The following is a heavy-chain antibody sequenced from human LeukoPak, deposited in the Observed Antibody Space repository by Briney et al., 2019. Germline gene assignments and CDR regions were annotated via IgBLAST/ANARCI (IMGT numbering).Heavy chain of an antibody. CDR2: ISAYNGNT. D-gene: IGHD2-2*02. J-gene: IGHJ5*02. CDR3: ARDSGHCSSTSCYSGSRWFDP. Sequence: ASVKVSCKASGYTFTSYGISWVRQAPGQGLEWMGWISAYNGNTNYAQKLQGRVTMTTDTSTSTAYMELRSLRSDDTAVYYCARDSGHCSSTSCYSGSRWFDPWGQGTLVTVSS. V-gene: IGHV1-18*01. CDR1: GYTFTSYG.